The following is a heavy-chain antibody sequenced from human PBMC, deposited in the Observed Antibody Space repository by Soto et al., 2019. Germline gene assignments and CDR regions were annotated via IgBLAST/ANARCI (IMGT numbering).Heavy chain of an antibody. CDR3: ARDSFYRGWGLYGMEV. Sequence: ASVKVSCKASGYTFTFYAMHWVRQAPGQRLEWMGWINTGNGNKKYSQKFQGRVTITRDTSASTAYMELSSLRSEDTAVYYCARDSFYRGWGLYGMEVWGKGTTVTVSS. V-gene: IGHV1-3*04. CDR2: INTGNGNK. D-gene: IGHD2-21*01. CDR1: GYTFTFYA. J-gene: IGHJ6*04.